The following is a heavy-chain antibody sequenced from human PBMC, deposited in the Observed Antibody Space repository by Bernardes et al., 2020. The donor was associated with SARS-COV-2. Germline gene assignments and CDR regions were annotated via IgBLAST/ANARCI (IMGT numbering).Heavy chain of an antibody. CDR3: ASTYYDFWSGYWGGFDP. J-gene: IGHJ5*02. CDR1: GGSFSGYY. V-gene: IGHV4-34*01. CDR2: INHSGST. D-gene: IGHD3-3*01. Sequence: SETLSLTCAVYGGSFSGYYWSWIRQPPGKGLEWIGEINHSGSTNYNPSLKSRVTISVDTSKNQFSLKLSSVTAADTAVYYCASTYYDFWSGYWGGFDPWGQGTLVTVSS.